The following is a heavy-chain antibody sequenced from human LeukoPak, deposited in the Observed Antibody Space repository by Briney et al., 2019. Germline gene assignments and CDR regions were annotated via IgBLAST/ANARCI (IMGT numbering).Heavy chain of an antibody. Sequence: GGSLRLSCAASGFTFSSYAMHWVRQAPGKGLEWVAVISYDGSNKYYADSVKGRFTISRDNSKNTLYLQMNSLRAEDTAVYYCAKGGGRFAFGNWFDPWGQGTLVTVSS. CDR2: ISYDGSNK. J-gene: IGHJ5*02. CDR1: GFTFSSYA. D-gene: IGHD3-10*01. V-gene: IGHV3-30*04. CDR3: AKGGGRFAFGNWFDP.